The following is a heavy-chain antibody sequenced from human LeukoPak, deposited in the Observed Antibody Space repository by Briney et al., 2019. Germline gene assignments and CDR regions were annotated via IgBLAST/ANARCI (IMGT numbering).Heavy chain of an antibody. CDR3: ARSVGEVVVAATDFFDY. D-gene: IGHD2-15*01. Sequence: SETLSLTCTVSGGSISNYFWSWVRQPAGKGLEWIGRIYSTGRSDYNPSLKSRITMSVDTSKNQFSLKLSSVTAADTAVYYCARSVGEVVVAATDFFDYWGQGTLVTVSS. J-gene: IGHJ4*02. V-gene: IGHV4-4*07. CDR1: GGSISNYF. CDR2: IYSTGRS.